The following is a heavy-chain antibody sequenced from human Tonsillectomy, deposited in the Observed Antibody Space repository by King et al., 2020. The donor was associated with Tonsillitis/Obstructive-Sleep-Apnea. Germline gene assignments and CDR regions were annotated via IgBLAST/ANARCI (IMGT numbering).Heavy chain of an antibody. D-gene: IGHD6-13*01. CDR3: ARDALAPSSSKTGGAFDI. J-gene: IGHJ3*02. CDR1: GYTFTSYY. V-gene: IGHV1-46*01. CDR2: INPSGGST. Sequence: QLVQSGAEVKKPGASVKVSCKASGYTFTSYYMHWVRQAPGQGLEWMGIINPSGGSTSYAQKFQGRVTMTRDTSTSTVYMELSSLRSEDTAVYYCARDALAPSSSKTGGAFDIWGQGTMVTVSS.